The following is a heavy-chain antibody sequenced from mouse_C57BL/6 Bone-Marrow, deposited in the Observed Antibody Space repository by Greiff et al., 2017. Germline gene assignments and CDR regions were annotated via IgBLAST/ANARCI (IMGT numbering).Heavy chain of an antibody. CDR3: ARKSYYGSSYFDY. D-gene: IGHD1-1*01. Sequence: QVQLQQSGAELVRPGTSVKVSCQASGYAFTNYLIEWVKQRPGQGLEWIGVINPGSGGTKYNEKFKGKATLTANKSSSTDYMQLSSLTSEDAAVYFCARKSYYGSSYFDYWGQGTTLTVSS. J-gene: IGHJ2*01. V-gene: IGHV1-54*01. CDR2: INPGSGGT. CDR1: GYAFTNYL.